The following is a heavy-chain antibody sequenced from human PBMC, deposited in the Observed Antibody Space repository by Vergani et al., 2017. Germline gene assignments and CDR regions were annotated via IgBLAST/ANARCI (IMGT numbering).Heavy chain of an antibody. Sequence: QVQLVQSGAEVKKPRASVKVSCKASGYTFTSYYMHWVRQAPGQGLEWMGIINPSGCSTSYAQKFQDRVTMTRDTSTSTVYIELSSLRSEDTAVYYCARDLPSYSGSYSDFGYWGQGTLVTVSS. CDR1: GYTFTSYY. D-gene: IGHD1-26*01. J-gene: IGHJ4*02. V-gene: IGHV1-46*01. CDR2: INPSGCST. CDR3: ARDLPSYSGSYSDFGY.